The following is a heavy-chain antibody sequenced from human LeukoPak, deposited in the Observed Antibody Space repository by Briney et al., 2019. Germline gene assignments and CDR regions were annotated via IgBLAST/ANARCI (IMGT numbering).Heavy chain of an antibody. Sequence: ASVKVSCKASGYTFTGYYMHWVRQAPGQGLEWMGRINPNSGGTNYAQKFQGRVTMTRDTSISTAYMELSRLRSDDTAVYYCARDLFLLWFGEEWLPNWFDPWGQGTLVTVSS. CDR3: ARDLFLLWFGEEWLPNWFDP. J-gene: IGHJ5*02. D-gene: IGHD3-10*01. CDR1: GYTFTGYY. V-gene: IGHV1-2*06. CDR2: INPNSGGT.